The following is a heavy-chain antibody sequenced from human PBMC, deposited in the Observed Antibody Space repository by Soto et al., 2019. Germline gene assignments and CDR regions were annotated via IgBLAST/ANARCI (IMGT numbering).Heavy chain of an antibody. V-gene: IGHV3-23*01. CDR3: ATRGGDY. J-gene: IGHJ4*02. CDR2: INENGGRT. D-gene: IGHD6-25*01. Sequence: EAQLLESGGGFIQPGESLRLSCAASVFTFTNYGMSWVRQAPGKGLKWVSTINENGGRTYYADSVKGRLTISRDNSKNTLYLQMNSLRAEDTAVYYCATRGGDYWGQGTLVTVTS. CDR1: VFTFTNYG.